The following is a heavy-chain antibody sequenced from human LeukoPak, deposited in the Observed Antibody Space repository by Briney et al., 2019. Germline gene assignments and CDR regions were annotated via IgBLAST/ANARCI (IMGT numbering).Heavy chain of an antibody. D-gene: IGHD3-10*01. CDR2: ISGGGGST. CDR1: GFTVSSNY. Sequence: PGGSLRLSCAASGFTVSSNYMSWVRQAPGKGLEWVSGISGGGGSTYYADSVKGRFTISRDNSKNTLYLQMNSLRAEDTAVYYCAKGPTYYYGSGSPRYFQHWGQGTLVTVSS. CDR3: AKGPTYYYGSGSPRYFQH. V-gene: IGHV3-23*01. J-gene: IGHJ1*01.